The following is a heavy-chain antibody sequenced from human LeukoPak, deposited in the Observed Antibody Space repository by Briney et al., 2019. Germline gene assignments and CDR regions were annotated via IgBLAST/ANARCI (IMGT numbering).Heavy chain of an antibody. CDR1: GFSFINYG. D-gene: IGHD1-26*01. J-gene: IGHJ4*02. V-gene: IGHV1-18*01. CDR3: ARSHSGSYYGGDDY. CDR2: ISVHYGNT. Sequence: ASVKVSCKASGFSFINYGISWVRQAPGQGLEWMGWISVHYGNTNFAQKFQGRVTMTTDTSTSTAYMELRSLRSDDTAVYYCARSHSGSYYGGDDYWGQGTLVTVSS.